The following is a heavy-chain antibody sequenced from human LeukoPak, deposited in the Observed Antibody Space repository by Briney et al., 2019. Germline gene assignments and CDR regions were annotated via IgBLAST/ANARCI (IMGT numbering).Heavy chain of an antibody. J-gene: IGHJ4*02. CDR1: GYTFTSSD. CDR2: MNPNSGNT. V-gene: IGHV1-8*01. D-gene: IGHD2-2*02. Sequence: RASVKVSCKASGYTFTSSDINWVRQATGQGLEWMGWMNPNSGNTGCVQKFQGRVTMTRDTSISTAYMELSSPTSEDTAVYYCARGVTYCSSTSCYTLDYWGQGTLVTVSS. CDR3: ARGVTYCSSTSCYTLDY.